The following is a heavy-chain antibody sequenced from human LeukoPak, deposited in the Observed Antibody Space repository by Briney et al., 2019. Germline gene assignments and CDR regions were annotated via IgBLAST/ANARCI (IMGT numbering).Heavy chain of an antibody. CDR1: GYSISSGYY. Sequence: SETLSLTCTVSGYSISSGYYWGWIRQPPGKGLEWIGSIYHSGSTYYNPSLKSRVTISVDTSKNQFSLKLSSVTAADTAVYYCCGMTKDRYYDFWSGYYKVDGWFDPWGQGTLVTVSS. CDR2: IYHSGST. D-gene: IGHD3-3*01. CDR3: CGMTKDRYYDFWSGYYKVDGWFDP. J-gene: IGHJ5*02. V-gene: IGHV4-38-2*02.